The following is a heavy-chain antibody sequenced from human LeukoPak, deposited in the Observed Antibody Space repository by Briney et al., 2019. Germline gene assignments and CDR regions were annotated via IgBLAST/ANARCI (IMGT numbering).Heavy chain of an antibody. CDR1: GGSISSSSYY. V-gene: IGHV4-39*01. Sequence: SETLSLTCTVSGGSISSSSYYWGWIRQPPGKGLEWIGSIYYSGSTYYNPSLKSRVTISVDTSKNQFSLKLSSVTAADTAVYYCPRHLRLNGSGSYYKGKFDYWGQGTLVTVSS. CDR2: IYYSGST. D-gene: IGHD3-10*01. CDR3: PRHLRLNGSGSYYKGKFDY. J-gene: IGHJ4*02.